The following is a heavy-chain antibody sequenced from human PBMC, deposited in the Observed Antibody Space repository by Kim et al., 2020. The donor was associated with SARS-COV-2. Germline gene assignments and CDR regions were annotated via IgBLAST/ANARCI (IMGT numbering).Heavy chain of an antibody. D-gene: IGHD5-18*01. CDR1: GYTFTDYY. CDR2: INPDSGGT. V-gene: IGHV1-2*06. CDR3: ARDLKERGDSEDLYYYYGM. J-gene: IGHJ6*01. Sequence: ASVKVSCKASGYTFTDYYIHWVRQAPGQGLEWMGRINPDSGGTNHAQKFQGRVTMTRDTSISTAYMELSRLRSDDTAGYYCARDLKERGDSEDLYYYYGM.